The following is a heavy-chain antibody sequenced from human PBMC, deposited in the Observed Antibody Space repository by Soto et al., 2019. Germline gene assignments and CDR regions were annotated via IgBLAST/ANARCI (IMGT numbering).Heavy chain of an antibody. CDR2: IIPIFGTA. Sequence: VQLLESGGGLVQPGGSLRLSCAASGFTFSSYAISWVRQAPGHGLEWMGGIIPIFGTANYAQKFQGRVTITADESTSTAYMELSSLRAEDTAVYYCARDLRDYGDYSGDYWGLGTLVTVSS. D-gene: IGHD4-17*01. CDR1: GFTFSSYA. J-gene: IGHJ4*02. V-gene: IGHV1-69*01. CDR3: ARDLRDYGDYSGDY.